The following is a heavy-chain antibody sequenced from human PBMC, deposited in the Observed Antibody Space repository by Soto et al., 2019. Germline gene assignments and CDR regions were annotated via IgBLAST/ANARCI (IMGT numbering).Heavy chain of an antibody. V-gene: IGHV4-34*01. D-gene: IGHD5-18*01. CDR2: INHSGST. CDR1: GGSFSGYY. Sequence: SETLSLTCAVYGGSFSGYYWSWIRQPPGKGLEWIGEINHSGSTNYNPSLKSRVTISVDTSKNQFSLKLSSVTAADTAVYYCAREIQLWYTVYYYYYMDVWGKGTTVTVSS. J-gene: IGHJ6*03. CDR3: AREIQLWYTVYYYYYMDV.